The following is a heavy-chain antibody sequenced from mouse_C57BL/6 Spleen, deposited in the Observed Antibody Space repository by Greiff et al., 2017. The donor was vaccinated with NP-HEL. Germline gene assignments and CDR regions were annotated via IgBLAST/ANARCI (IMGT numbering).Heavy chain of an antibody. J-gene: IGHJ2*01. CDR3: ARKDYYGSHFDY. V-gene: IGHV1-69*01. CDR1: GYTFTSYW. Sequence: VQLQQPGAELVMPGASVKLSCKASGYTFTSYWMHWVKQRPGQGLEWIGEIDPSDSYTNYNQKFKGKSTLTVDKSSSTAYMQLSSLTSEDSAVYYCARKDYYGSHFDYWGQGTTLTVSS. CDR2: IDPSDSYT. D-gene: IGHD1-1*01.